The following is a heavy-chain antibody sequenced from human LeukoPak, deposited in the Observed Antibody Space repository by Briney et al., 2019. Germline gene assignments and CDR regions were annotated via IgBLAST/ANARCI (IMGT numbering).Heavy chain of an antibody. Sequence: GGSLRLSCAASGFTFSDHYMSWVRQAPGKGLEWVSVIYSGGSTYYADSVKGRFTISRDNSKNTLYLQMNSLRAEDTAVYYCAKAGVARYYYYYMDVWGKGTTVTISS. CDR1: GFTFSDHY. CDR3: AKAGVARYYYYYMDV. V-gene: IGHV3-53*01. CDR2: IYSGGST. J-gene: IGHJ6*03.